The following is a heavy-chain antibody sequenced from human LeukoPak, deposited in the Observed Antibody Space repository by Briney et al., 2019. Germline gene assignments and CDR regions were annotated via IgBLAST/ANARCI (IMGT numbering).Heavy chain of an antibody. CDR3: ARDRSSGWYNWFDP. V-gene: IGHV4-4*07. J-gene: IGHJ5*02. D-gene: IGHD6-19*01. Sequence: SETLSLTCTVSGGSISSYYWSWIRQPAGKGLEWIGRIYTGGSTNYNPSLKSRVTMSVDTSKNQFSLKLSSVTAADTAVYYCARDRSSGWYNWFDPWGQGTLVTVSS. CDR2: IYTGGST. CDR1: GGSISSYY.